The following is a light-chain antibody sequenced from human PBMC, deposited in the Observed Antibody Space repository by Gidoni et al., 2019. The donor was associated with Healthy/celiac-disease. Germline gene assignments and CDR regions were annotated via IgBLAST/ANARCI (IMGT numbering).Light chain of an antibody. CDR1: QSISSY. CDR2: AAS. J-gene: IGKJ2*01. V-gene: IGKV1-39*01. CDR3: QQSYSTPYT. Sequence: DIQMTQSPSSLSASVGDRVTITCRASQSISSYLNCYQQKQGKAPKLLIYAASSLQSGVPSRFSGSGSGTDFTLTISSLQPEDFATYYCQQSYSTPYTFGQGTKLEIK.